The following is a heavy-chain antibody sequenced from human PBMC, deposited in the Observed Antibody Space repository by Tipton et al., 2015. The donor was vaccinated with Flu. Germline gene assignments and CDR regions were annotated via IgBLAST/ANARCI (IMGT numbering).Heavy chain of an antibody. D-gene: IGHD3-9*01. CDR2: IYHSGST. CDR3: ARDTFYHDWITYDDAFDI. V-gene: IGHV4-38-2*02. J-gene: IGHJ3*02. Sequence: TLSLTCSVSGDSIGGAYYWGWIRQPPGKGLEWIGTIYHSGSTYYNPSLKSRLTMSVDTSKNQFSLKLSSVTAADTAVYYCARDTFYHDWITYDDAFDIWGQGKMVSVSS. CDR1: GDSIGGAYY.